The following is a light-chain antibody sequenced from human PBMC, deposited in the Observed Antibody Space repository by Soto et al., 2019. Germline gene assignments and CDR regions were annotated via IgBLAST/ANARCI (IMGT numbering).Light chain of an antibody. Sequence: QSALTQPASVSGSPGQSIVISCTGSSSDVGGWDLVSWYQQQPGKAPKLMIYDVRIRPSGVSNRFSGSKAGNTASLTISGLQAADEGDYYCSSYTSIPSVNYVFGAGTKLTVL. CDR1: SSDVGGWDL. CDR3: SSYTSIPSVNYV. J-gene: IGLJ1*01. V-gene: IGLV2-14*03. CDR2: DVR.